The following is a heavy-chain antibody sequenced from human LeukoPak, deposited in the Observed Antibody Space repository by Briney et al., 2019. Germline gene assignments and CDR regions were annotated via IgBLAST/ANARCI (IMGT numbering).Heavy chain of an antibody. D-gene: IGHD3-10*01. Sequence: GGSLRLSCAASGFTFDDYAMHWVRQVPGKGLEWVSGISWDSGSIGYADSVKGRFTISRDNTKNSVYLQMNSLRLEDTALYYCATSYGSGSYSDQWGQGTLVTVSS. J-gene: IGHJ4*02. CDR3: ATSYGSGSYSDQ. CDR1: GFTFDDYA. V-gene: IGHV3-9*01. CDR2: ISWDSGSI.